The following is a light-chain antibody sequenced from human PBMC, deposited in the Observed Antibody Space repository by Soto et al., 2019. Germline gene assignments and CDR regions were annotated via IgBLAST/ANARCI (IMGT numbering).Light chain of an antibody. CDR2: EVT. Sequence: QSALTQPPSASGSPGQSVTISCTGTSSDVGAYNYVSWYQQYPGKAPKLMIYEVTKRPSGVPDRFSGSKSGNTASLTVSGLQAEDEADYYCTSYVGNDIWLFGGGTKVTVL. V-gene: IGLV2-8*01. J-gene: IGLJ3*02. CDR3: TSYVGNDIWL. CDR1: SSDVGAYNY.